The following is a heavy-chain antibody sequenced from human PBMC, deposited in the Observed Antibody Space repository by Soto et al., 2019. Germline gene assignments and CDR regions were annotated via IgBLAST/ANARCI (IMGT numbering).Heavy chain of an antibody. J-gene: IGHJ5*02. D-gene: IGHD2-21*01. CDR3: VRSGTARLLRHSWFDT. V-gene: IGHV3-21*01. Sequence: EVQLVESGGGLVKPGGFLRLSCAASGFTFNTYDMNWVRQAPGKGLEWVSSITASSAYIYYADSVRGRITISRDNAKNSLFLQMHSLRDEDPAVYYCVRSGTARLLRHSWFDTWGQGTLVTVSS. CDR1: GFTFNTYD. CDR2: ITASSAYI.